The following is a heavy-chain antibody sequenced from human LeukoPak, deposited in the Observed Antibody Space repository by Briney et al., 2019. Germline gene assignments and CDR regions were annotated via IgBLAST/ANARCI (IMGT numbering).Heavy chain of an antibody. CDR2: INPTSGDT. J-gene: IGHJ3*02. Sequence: ASVKVSCKASGYTFTGHYMHWVRQAPGQGLEWMGWINPTSGDTYSAQKFQGRVTMTTDTSISTAYMELSRLRSDDTAVYYCARLITDDAFDIWGQGTMVPVSS. V-gene: IGHV1-2*02. D-gene: IGHD1-14*01. CDR3: ARLITDDAFDI. CDR1: GYTFTGHY.